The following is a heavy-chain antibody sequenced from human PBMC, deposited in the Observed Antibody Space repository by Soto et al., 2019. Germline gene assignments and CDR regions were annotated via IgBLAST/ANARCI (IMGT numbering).Heavy chain of an antibody. CDR1: GGTFSSST. V-gene: IGHV1-69*02. CDR2: IIPILGIA. Sequence: GASVKVSCKASGGTFSSSTISWVRQAPGQGLEWMGRIIPILGIANYAQKFQGRVTITADKSTSTAYMELSSLRSEDTAVYYCASCLLGQQWLCNFDYWGQGTLVTVSS. CDR3: ASCLLGQQWLCNFDY. D-gene: IGHD6-19*01. J-gene: IGHJ4*02.